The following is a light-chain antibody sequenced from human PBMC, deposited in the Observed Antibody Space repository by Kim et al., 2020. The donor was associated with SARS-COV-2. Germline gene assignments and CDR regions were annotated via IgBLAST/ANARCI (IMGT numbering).Light chain of an antibody. CDR2: EVS. CDR3: CSYAGSSTWV. CDR1: SSDVGSYNL. V-gene: IGLV2-23*02. J-gene: IGLJ3*02. Sequence: QSALTQPASVSGSPGQSITISCTGTSSDVGSYNLVSWYQQHPGKAPKLMIYEVSKRPSGVSNRFSGSKSGNTASLTISGLQAEDEADYYCCSYAGSSTWVFGGGTQRTVL.